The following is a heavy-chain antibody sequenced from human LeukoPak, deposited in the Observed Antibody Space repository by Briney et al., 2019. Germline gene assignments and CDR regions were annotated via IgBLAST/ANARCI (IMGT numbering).Heavy chain of an antibody. CDR3: ARDRGLSV. Sequence: GSLRLSCAAPGFCVSGHFTSWVRQALRKGLEWVSGILSGGSEYYADSVKGRFTISRDNSKNTLYLQMNSLRVEDTAVYYCARDRGLSVWGQGTLVTVCS. V-gene: IGHV3-53*01. D-gene: IGHD3-16*02. CDR2: ILSGGSE. J-gene: IGHJ4*02. CDR1: GFCVSGHF.